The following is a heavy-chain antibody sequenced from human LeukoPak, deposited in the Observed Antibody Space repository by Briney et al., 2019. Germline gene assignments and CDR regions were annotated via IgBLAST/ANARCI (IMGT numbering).Heavy chain of an antibody. CDR1: GXTFSNYG. Sequence: PGGSLRLSCAASGXTFSNYGMHWVRQAPGKGQEWVAVISYDGSNEYYADSVKGRFAISRDTSKNTLYLQMNGLRAEDTALYYCARKFLTGRLIDYWGQGTLVTVSS. D-gene: IGHD7-27*01. J-gene: IGHJ4*02. CDR3: ARKFLTGRLIDY. CDR2: ISYDGSNE. V-gene: IGHV3-30*03.